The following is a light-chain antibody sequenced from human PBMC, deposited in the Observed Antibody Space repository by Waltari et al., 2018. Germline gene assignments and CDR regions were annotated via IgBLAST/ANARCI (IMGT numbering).Light chain of an antibody. J-gene: IGKJ1*01. CDR3: QQYGSSPQT. CDR1: QSVSSSY. CDR2: GAS. V-gene: IGKV3-20*01. Sequence: EIVLTQSPGTLSLSPGERAPLSCRASQSVSSSYLAWYQQKRGQVPRLLIYGASSRATGIPDRFSGSGSGTDFTLTISRLEPEDFAVYYCQQYGSSPQTFGQGTKVEIK.